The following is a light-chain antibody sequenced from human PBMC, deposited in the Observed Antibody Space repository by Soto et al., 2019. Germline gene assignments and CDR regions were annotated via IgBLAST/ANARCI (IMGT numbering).Light chain of an antibody. CDR1: QSISSW. Sequence: DIPMTQSPSTLSASVGDRVTITCRASQSISSWLAWYQQKPGKAPNLLIYKASSLESGVPSRFSGSGSGTEFTLTVSSLQPDDFATYYCQRYDSYPLTFGGGTKVEIK. CDR3: QRYDSYPLT. J-gene: IGKJ4*01. V-gene: IGKV1-5*03. CDR2: KAS.